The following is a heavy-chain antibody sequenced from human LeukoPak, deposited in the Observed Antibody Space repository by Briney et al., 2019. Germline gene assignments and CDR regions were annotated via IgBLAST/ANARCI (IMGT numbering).Heavy chain of an antibody. Sequence: GGSLRLSCAASAFTFGSSYMHWVRQDPGKGLVWVSCISSDGTSTNYADSVKGRFTISRDNPKNTVYLQMNRLRAEDTAVYYCARDVGSSLHSWGQGTLVIVSS. J-gene: IGHJ4*02. V-gene: IGHV3-74*01. D-gene: IGHD2-2*01. CDR3: ARDVGSSLHS. CDR2: ISSDGTST. CDR1: AFTFGSSY.